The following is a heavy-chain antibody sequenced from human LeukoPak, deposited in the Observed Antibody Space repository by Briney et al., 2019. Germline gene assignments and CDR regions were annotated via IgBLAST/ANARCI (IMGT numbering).Heavy chain of an antibody. J-gene: IGHJ4*02. Sequence: GGSLRLSCAASGFILSSNHMSWVRQVPGKGLEWVSIIYSDDTTYYADSVKGRFTVSRDKSKNTLYLQMNSLRTADTAVYFCAKEAQYYYDSSAYYDYWGQGTLVTVSS. V-gene: IGHV3-66*01. CDR1: GFILSSNH. CDR2: IYSDDTT. CDR3: AKEAQYYYDSSAYYDY. D-gene: IGHD3-22*01.